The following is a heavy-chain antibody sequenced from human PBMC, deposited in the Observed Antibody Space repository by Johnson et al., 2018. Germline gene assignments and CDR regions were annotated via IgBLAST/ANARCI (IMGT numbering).Heavy chain of an antibody. CDR3: ARGTYGSDY. CDR1: GYTFTSYY. V-gene: IGHV1-46*01. D-gene: IGHD3-10*01. CDR2: INPSVGST. Sequence: VQLVESGAEVKKPGASVKVSCKASGYTFTSYYMHWVRQAPGQGLEWMGIINPSVGSTTYAQKFQGRVTMTRNTSISTAYMELSSLSSEDTAVYYCARGTYGSDYWGQGTLVTVSS. J-gene: IGHJ4*02.